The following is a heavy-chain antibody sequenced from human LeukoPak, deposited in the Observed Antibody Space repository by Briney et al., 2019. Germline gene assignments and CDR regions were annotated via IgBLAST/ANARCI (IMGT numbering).Heavy chain of an antibody. CDR2: IIPILGIA. CDR3: ARHPGVIDY. D-gene: IGHD3-16*02. V-gene: IGHV1-69*04. Sequence: ASVKVSCKASGGTFSSYAISWVRQAPGQGLEWMGRIIPILGIANYAQKFQGRVTITADKSMSTAYVELSSLRSEDTAVYYCARHPGVIDYWGQGTLVTVSS. CDR1: GGTFSSYA. J-gene: IGHJ4*02.